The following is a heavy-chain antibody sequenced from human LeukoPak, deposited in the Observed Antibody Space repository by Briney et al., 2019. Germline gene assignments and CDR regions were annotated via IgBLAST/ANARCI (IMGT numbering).Heavy chain of an antibody. Sequence: GGSLRLSCAASGFTFSSYWMSWVRQAPGKGLEWVAFIRYDGSNKYYADSVKGRFTISRDNSKNTLYLQMNSLRAEDTAVYYCARDGGEQLVGPFDYWGQGTLVTVSS. CDR3: ARDGGEQLVGPFDY. CDR2: IRYDGSNK. CDR1: GFTFSSYW. J-gene: IGHJ4*02. V-gene: IGHV3-30*02. D-gene: IGHD6-6*01.